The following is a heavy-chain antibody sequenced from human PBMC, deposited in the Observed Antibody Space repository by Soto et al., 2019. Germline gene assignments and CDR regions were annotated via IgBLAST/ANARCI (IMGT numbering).Heavy chain of an antibody. J-gene: IGHJ6*02. D-gene: IGHD2-2*01. V-gene: IGHV3-30-3*01. CDR3: VAADQYYAMGV. Sequence: QVQLVESVGGVVQPGRSLRVSCAASGITISNYFMYWVRQAPGKGLEWVAAISYDGSNKHYSDSVKGRFTISRDNSKNTLYLQMNSLRDEDTAVYYCVAADQYYAMGVWGQGTTVAVSS. CDR2: ISYDGSNK. CDR1: GITISNYF.